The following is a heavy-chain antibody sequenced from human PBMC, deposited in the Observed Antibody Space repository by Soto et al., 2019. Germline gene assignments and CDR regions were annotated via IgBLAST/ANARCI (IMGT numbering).Heavy chain of an antibody. CDR3: ASTYTTSWYWFDP. CDR1: GFSLSNAGLG. J-gene: IGHJ5*02. D-gene: IGHD6-13*01. CDR2: IFSNDEK. Sequence: QVTVKESGPVLVKPTETLTLTCTVSGFSLSNAGLGVSWIRQPPGKALEWLAHIFSNDEKSYSTSLKSRLTTSXDXXKSQVVLTMTNMDPLDTATYYCASTYTTSWYWFDPWGQGTLVTVSS. V-gene: IGHV2-26*04.